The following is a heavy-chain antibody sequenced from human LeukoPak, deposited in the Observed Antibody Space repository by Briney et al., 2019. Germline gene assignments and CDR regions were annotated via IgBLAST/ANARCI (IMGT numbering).Heavy chain of an antibody. D-gene: IGHD6-19*01. CDR2: TSYNGNT. J-gene: IGHJ4*02. CDR3: ARHSGSGWQALGY. Sequence: ASVKVSCKASGYTFSNYGISWVRQAPGLGLEWMGWTSYNGNTNYAQKFQDRVTMITDTSTTTAYMELRSLESDDTAVYYCARHSGSGWQALGYWGQGTLVTVSS. V-gene: IGHV1-18*04. CDR1: GYTFSNYG.